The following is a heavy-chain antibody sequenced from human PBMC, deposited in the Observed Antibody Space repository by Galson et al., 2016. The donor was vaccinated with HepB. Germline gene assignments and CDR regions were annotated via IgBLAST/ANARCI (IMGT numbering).Heavy chain of an antibody. Sequence: QSGAEVKKPGESLKISCKASGYSFTNYWIGWVRQMPGKGLEWLGIVHPGDSDTRYSLSFQGQVTMSADRSINTAYLQWSSLKTSDTAMYYCARRTGVADVERHFDYWGQGTLVTVSS. CDR3: ARRTGVADVERHFDY. J-gene: IGHJ4*02. D-gene: IGHD1-14*01. CDR1: GYSFTNYW. V-gene: IGHV5-51*01. CDR2: VHPGDSDT.